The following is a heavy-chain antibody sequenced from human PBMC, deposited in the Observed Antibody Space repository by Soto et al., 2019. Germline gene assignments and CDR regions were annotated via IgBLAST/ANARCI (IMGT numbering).Heavy chain of an antibody. CDR3: ARHGPRVAAAPFNWFDP. V-gene: IGHV5-51*01. CDR1: GYSFTSYW. CDR2: IYPGDSDT. D-gene: IGHD2-15*01. Sequence: LGESLKISCKGSGYSFTSYWIGWVRQMPGKGLEWMGIIYPGDSDTRYSPSFQGQVTISADKSISTAYLQWSRLKASDTAMYYYARHGPRVAAAPFNWFDPWGQGTLVTVSS. J-gene: IGHJ5*02.